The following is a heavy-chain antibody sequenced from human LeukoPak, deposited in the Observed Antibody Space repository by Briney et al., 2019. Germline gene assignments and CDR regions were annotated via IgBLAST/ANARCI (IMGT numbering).Heavy chain of an antibody. Sequence: PSETLSLTCSVSGGSIRSYYWTWIRQPPGKGLEWIGYIYYSGSTKYNPSLQSRVTISVDTSKNQFSLKLSSVTAADTAVYYCAREGRDGYNYAFDFWGHGTMVTVSS. CDR1: GGSIRSYY. CDR3: AREGRDGYNYAFDF. CDR2: IYYSGST. D-gene: IGHD5-24*01. V-gene: IGHV4-59*01. J-gene: IGHJ3*01.